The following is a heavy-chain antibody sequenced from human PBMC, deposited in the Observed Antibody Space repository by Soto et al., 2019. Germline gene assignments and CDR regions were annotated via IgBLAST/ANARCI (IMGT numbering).Heavy chain of an antibody. J-gene: IGHJ6*02. CDR1: GFTFIDYS. Sequence: EVQLVESGGGLVQPGGCLRLSCAASGFTFIDYSMNWIRQAPGKGLEWISFISGRGDAIYYADSLKGRFIVSRDNAKNSLYLQMNSLSDDDTAVYYCARPGEGALFYYAMDVWGQGTTVTVSS. V-gene: IGHV3-48*02. CDR2: ISGRGDAI. D-gene: IGHD3-16*01. CDR3: ARPGEGALFYYAMDV.